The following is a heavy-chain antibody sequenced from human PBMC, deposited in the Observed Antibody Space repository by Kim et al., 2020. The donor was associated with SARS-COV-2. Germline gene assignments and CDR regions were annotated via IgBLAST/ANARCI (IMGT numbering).Heavy chain of an antibody. Sequence: ASVKVSCKASGYTFTSYDINWVRQATGQGLEWMGWMNPNSGNTGYAQKFQGRVTMTRNTSISTAYMELSSLRSEDTAVYYCARVVCSSTSCYWYYGMDVWGQGTTVTVSS. J-gene: IGHJ6*02. CDR1: GYTFTSYD. CDR3: ARVVCSSTSCYWYYGMDV. V-gene: IGHV1-8*01. D-gene: IGHD2-2*01. CDR2: MNPNSGNT.